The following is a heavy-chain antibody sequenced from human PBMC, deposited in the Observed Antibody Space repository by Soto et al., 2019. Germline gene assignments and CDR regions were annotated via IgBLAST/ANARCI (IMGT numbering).Heavy chain of an antibody. J-gene: IGHJ6*03. Sequence: PSETLSLTCTVSGGSISSGGYYWSWIRQHPGKGLEWIGYIYYSGSTYYNPSLKSRVTISVDTSKNQFSLKLSSVTAADTAVYYCARASEEDFWSGYYTGITLLPNMDVWGKGTTVTVSS. V-gene: IGHV4-31*03. D-gene: IGHD3-3*01. CDR2: IYYSGST. CDR3: ARASEEDFWSGYYTGITLLPNMDV. CDR1: GGSISSGGYY.